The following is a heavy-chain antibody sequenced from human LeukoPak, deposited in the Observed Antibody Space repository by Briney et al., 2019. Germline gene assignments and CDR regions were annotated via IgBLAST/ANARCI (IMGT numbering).Heavy chain of an antibody. CDR3: ARGGYYDSSGYYYVGYFHH. J-gene: IGHJ1*01. CDR1: GFTFSSYE. D-gene: IGHD3-22*01. CDR2: ISYSGSTI. Sequence: GGALRLSCAASGFTFSSYEMNWVRQDPGKGLEWVSYISYSGSTIYYADSVKGRFTISRDNAKNSLYVQMNSLRAEDTAVYYCARGGYYDSSGYYYVGYFHHWGQGTLVTVSS. V-gene: IGHV3-48*03.